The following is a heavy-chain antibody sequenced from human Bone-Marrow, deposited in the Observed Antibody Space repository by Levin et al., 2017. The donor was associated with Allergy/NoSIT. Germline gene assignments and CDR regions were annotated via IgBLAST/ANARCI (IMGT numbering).Heavy chain of an antibody. CDR2: ISKDGGSE. V-gene: IGHV3-30*03. CDR3: ATDDSPFRIAPAVHKSKD. Sequence: SGGSLRLSCEVSGFTFSSFAMHWVRLAPGKGLEWVAVISKDGGSEYYADSVEDRFTISRDNSQNTVYLQMNSLTTEDTAVYYCATDDSPFRIAPAVHKSKDWGQGALRTVS. CDR1: GFTFSSFA. J-gene: IGHJ1*01. D-gene: IGHD6-13*01.